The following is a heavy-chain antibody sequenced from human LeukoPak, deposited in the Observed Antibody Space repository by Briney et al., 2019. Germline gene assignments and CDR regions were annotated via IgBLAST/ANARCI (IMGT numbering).Heavy chain of an antibody. Sequence: SETLSLTCTVSGGSISSGGYYWSWIRQRPGKGLEWIGYIYYSGSTYYNPSLKSRVTISVDTSKNQFSLKLSSVTAADTAVYYCARWSDFWSGYYTDYWGQGTLVTVSS. J-gene: IGHJ4*02. CDR3: ARWSDFWSGYYTDY. V-gene: IGHV4-31*03. CDR1: GGSISSGGYY. CDR2: IYYSGST. D-gene: IGHD3-3*01.